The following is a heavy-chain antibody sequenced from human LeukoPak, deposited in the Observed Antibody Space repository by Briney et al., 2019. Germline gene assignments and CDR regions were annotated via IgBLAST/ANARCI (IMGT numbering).Heavy chain of an antibody. CDR2: ISGSGGNT. V-gene: IGHV3-23*01. D-gene: IGHD3-3*01. CDR3: AKRPHYDFWSGKRYYYYYYMDV. J-gene: IGHJ6*03. Sequence: GGSLRLSCAASGFSFSSYAMNWVRQAPGKGLEWVSGISGSGGNTYFADSVKGRFTISRDNLKNTLYLQMNSLRADDTAVYYCAKRPHYDFWSGKRYYYYYYMDVWGKGTTVTVSS. CDR1: GFSFSSYA.